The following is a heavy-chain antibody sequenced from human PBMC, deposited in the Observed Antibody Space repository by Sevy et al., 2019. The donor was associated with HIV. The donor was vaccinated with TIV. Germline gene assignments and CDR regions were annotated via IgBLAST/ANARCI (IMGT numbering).Heavy chain of an antibody. CDR3: ARVPKHAQYEGFHYYYGLDV. J-gene: IGHJ6*02. Sequence: SETLSLTCAVYVGPFSEYYWAWLRQAPGRGLEWIGEINQSGRTKYNPALKSRVTLSVDTSKNQFSLGLTSVTAADTAKYDCARVPKHAQYEGFHYYYGLDVWGQGTAVTVSS. V-gene: IGHV4-34*01. CDR2: INQSGRT. CDR1: VGPFSEYY. D-gene: IGHD2-8*01.